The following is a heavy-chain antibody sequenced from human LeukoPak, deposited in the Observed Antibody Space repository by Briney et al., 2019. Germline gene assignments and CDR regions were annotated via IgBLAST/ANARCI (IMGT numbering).Heavy chain of an antibody. CDR2: ISYDGSNK. J-gene: IGHJ6*02. CDR1: GFTFSGYG. CDR3: AKYSSSSNYYYDMDV. Sequence: GRSLRLSCAASGFTFSGYGMHWVRQAPGEGLEWVAVISYDGSNKYYGDSVKGRFTISRDNSKNTLYLQMNSLRTEDTAVYYCAKYSSSSNYYYDMDVWGQGTTGTVSS. D-gene: IGHD6-6*01. V-gene: IGHV3-30*18.